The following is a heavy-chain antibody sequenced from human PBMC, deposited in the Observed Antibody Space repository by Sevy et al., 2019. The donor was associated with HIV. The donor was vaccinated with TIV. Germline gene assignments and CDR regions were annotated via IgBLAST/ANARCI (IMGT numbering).Heavy chain of an antibody. CDR2: INHSGST. Sequence: SETLSLTCAVYGGSFSGYYWSWIRQPPGKGLEWIGEINHSGSTNYNPSLKSRVTISVDTSKNQFSLKLSSVTAADTAVYYCVRGPKALRWDYYGSGSYYSFDPWGQGTLVTVSS. J-gene: IGHJ5*02. CDR1: GGSFSGYY. V-gene: IGHV4-34*01. D-gene: IGHD3-10*01. CDR3: VRGPKALRWDYYGSGSYYSFDP.